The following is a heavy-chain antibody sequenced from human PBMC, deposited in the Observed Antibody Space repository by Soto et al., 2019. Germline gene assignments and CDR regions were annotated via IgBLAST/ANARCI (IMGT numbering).Heavy chain of an antibody. J-gene: IGHJ4*02. CDR3: ARESQDLTSNFDY. CDR1: GFTFTRYS. Sequence: GGSLRLSCAASGFTFTRYSVKWVRQSPGKGLEWVSSISSTTDYMYYGDSMKGRFTISRDNAKNSLYLEMNSLRAEDTAVYSCARESQDLTSNFDYWGQGTLVTVSS. CDR2: ISSTTDYM. V-gene: IGHV3-21*06.